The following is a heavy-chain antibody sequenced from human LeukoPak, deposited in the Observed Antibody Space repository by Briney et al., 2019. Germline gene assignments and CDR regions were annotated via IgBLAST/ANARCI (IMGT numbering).Heavy chain of an antibody. J-gene: IGHJ4*02. D-gene: IGHD6-13*01. V-gene: IGHV3-21*01. CDR2: ISSSSYI. Sequence: GGSLRLSCAASGFTFSSYSMNWVRQAPGKELEWVSSISSSSYIYYADSVKGRFTISRDNAKNSLYLQMNSLRAEDTAVYYCARGQQGSSWYYFDYWGQGTPVTVSS. CDR3: ARGQQGSSWYYFDY. CDR1: GFTFSSYS.